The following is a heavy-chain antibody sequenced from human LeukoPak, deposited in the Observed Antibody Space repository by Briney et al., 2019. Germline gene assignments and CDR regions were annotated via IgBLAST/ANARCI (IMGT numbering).Heavy chain of an antibody. Sequence: GASVKVSCKASGGTFSSYAISWVRQAPGQGLEWMGGIIPIFGTANYAQKLQGRVTITTDESTSTAYMELSSLRSEDTAVYYCARGYVAAAGYYYYYMDVWGKGTTVTVSS. CDR1: GGTFSSYA. CDR2: IIPIFGTA. J-gene: IGHJ6*03. CDR3: ARGYVAAAGYYYYYMDV. V-gene: IGHV1-69*05. D-gene: IGHD6-13*01.